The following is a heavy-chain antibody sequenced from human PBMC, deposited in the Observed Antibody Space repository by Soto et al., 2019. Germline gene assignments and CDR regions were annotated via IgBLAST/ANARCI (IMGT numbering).Heavy chain of an antibody. CDR1: GYTFTSYA. V-gene: IGHV1-3*01. CDR2: INAGNGNT. Sequence: QVQLVQSGAEVKKPGASVKVSCKASGYTFTSYAMHWVRQAPGQRLEWMGWINAGNGNTKYSQKFQGRVTITRDTSASTAYMELSSLRSEDTAVYYCARDLPREQLKKYSSSSPYFDIWGQGTMVTVSS. CDR3: ARDLPREQLKKYSSSSPYFDI. J-gene: IGHJ3*02. D-gene: IGHD6-13*01.